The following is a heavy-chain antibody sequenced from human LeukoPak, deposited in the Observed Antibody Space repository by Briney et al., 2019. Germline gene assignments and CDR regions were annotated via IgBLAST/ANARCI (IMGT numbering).Heavy chain of an antibody. CDR3: TRDHCRGDNCPSFDY. D-gene: IGHD2-15*01. CDR1: GYTFTSFG. J-gene: IGHJ4*02. CDR2: IGAYNGDT. V-gene: IGHV1-18*04. Sequence: ASVKVSCKPSGYTFTSFGISWVRQAPGQGLEWVGWIGAYNGDTNYAQKFQGRVTMTTDTSTSTAYMDLRSLRSDDTAVYYCTRDHCRGDNCPSFDYWGQGTLVTVSS.